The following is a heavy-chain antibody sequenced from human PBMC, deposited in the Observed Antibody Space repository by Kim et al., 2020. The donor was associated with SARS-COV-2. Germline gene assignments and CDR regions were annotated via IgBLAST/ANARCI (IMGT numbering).Heavy chain of an antibody. CDR2: INSNGDRT. Sequence: GGSLRLSCSDSGFIFSNFGMHWVRQAPGKGLEYVSVINSNGDRTYYADSVKGRFTISRDSSKNTLYLQMSSLRPEDTAVYYCVKGGCSSTSCYPIAMDVWGQGTTVTVSS. CDR3: VKGGCSSTSCYPIAMDV. CDR1: GFIFSNFG. V-gene: IGHV3-64D*06. J-gene: IGHJ6*02. D-gene: IGHD2-2*01.